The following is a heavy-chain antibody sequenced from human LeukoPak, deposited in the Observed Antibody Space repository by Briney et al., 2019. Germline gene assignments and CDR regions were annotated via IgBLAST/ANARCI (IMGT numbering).Heavy chain of an antibody. CDR1: GYTFTGYY. V-gene: IGHV1-2*02. D-gene: IGHD2-2*01. CDR2: INPNSGGT. Sequence: ASVKVSCKASGYTFTGYYMHWMRQAPGQGLEWMGWINPNSGGTNYAQKFQGRVTMTRDTSISTAHMELSRLRSDDTAVYYCAIVPAAEYYFDYWGQGTLVTVSS. J-gene: IGHJ4*02. CDR3: AIVPAAEYYFDY.